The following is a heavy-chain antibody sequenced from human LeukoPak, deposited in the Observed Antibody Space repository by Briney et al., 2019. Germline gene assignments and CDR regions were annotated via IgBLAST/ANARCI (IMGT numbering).Heavy chain of an antibody. D-gene: IGHD2-15*01. CDR1: GFTFSDYA. Sequence: GGSLRLSCAASGFTFSDYAMTWVRQAPGKGLEWVSSITTNGVSANYAGSVKGRFTISRDNSKNTLYLQMNSLRAEDTALYYCAKLTPASNYWGQGTLVTVSS. CDR2: ITTNGVSA. V-gene: IGHV3-23*01. CDR3: AKLTPASNY. J-gene: IGHJ4*02.